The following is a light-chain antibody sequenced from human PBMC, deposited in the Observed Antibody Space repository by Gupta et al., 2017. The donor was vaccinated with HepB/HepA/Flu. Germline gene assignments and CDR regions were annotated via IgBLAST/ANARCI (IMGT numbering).Light chain of an antibody. J-gene: IGLJ3*02. CDR2: DVN. Sequence: QSALPKRASVSVSLGPAITISCTGTSGDIGTFNSVSWYHQYPGRAPKLCIYDVNNRPSGVSYRFSGSKSGNTASITITGLQAEDDDDYYCDSFKTDSTLWVLGGGTKLTVL. CDR1: SGDIGTFNS. CDR3: DSFKTDSTLWV. V-gene: IGLV2-14*03.